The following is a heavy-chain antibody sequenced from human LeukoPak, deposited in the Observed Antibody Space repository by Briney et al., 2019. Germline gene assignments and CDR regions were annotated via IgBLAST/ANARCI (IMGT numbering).Heavy chain of an antibody. Sequence: PGGSLRLSCAASGFTFSSYWMHWVRHAPGKGLVWVSRINTDGSSTSYADSVKGRFTISRDNAKNTLYLQMNSLRAEDTAVYYCARVWYSSSSPFDYWGQGTLVTVSS. J-gene: IGHJ4*02. V-gene: IGHV3-74*01. D-gene: IGHD6-6*01. CDR2: INTDGSST. CDR3: ARVWYSSSSPFDY. CDR1: GFTFSSYW.